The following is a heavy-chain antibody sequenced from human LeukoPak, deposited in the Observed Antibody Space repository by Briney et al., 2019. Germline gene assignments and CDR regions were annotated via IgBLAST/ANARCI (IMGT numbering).Heavy chain of an antibody. V-gene: IGHV4-39*01. D-gene: IGHD1-26*01. CDR1: GGSISSGGYY. CDR2: IYYSGST. Sequence: SQTLSLTCTVSGGSISSGGYYWGWIRQPPGKGLEWIGSIYYSGSTYYNPSLKSRVTISVDTSKNQFSLKLSSVTAADTAVYYCARLWWELPDYWGQGTLVTVSS. J-gene: IGHJ4*02. CDR3: ARLWWELPDY.